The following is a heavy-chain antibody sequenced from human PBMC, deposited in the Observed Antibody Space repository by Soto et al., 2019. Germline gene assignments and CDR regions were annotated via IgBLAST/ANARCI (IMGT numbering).Heavy chain of an antibody. Sequence: EVQLVESGGDLVQPGGSLRLSCVASGFTFSSYGMNWVRQGPGKGLEWLSSISKSGTTTYYADSVKGRFTISRDNAKNSLNLQMNILRDKDMAVYYCARDGYCVGSRGSFLPDVWGQGTTVTVSS. D-gene: IGHD2-21*01. CDR3: ARDGYCVGSRGSFLPDV. CDR2: ISKSGTTT. J-gene: IGHJ6*02. CDR1: GFTFSSYG. V-gene: IGHV3-48*02.